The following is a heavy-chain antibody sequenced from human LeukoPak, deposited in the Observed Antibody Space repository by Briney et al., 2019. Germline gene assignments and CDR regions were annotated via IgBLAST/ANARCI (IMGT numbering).Heavy chain of an antibody. Sequence: SQTLSLTCAISGDSVSSNSAAWNWIRQSPSGGLEWLGRTYYRSKRYYDYAVAVKSRISINPDTSKNQFSLQLSTVPPEDTAVYYCARDPVGGSTIFDYWGQGTLVTVSS. CDR2: TYYRSKRYY. CDR3: ARDPVGGSTIFDY. J-gene: IGHJ4*02. CDR1: GDSVSSNSAA. D-gene: IGHD1-26*01. V-gene: IGHV6-1*01.